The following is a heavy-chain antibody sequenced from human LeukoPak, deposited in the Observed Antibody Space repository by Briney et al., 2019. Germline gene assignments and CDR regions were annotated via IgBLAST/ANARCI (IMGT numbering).Heavy chain of an antibody. CDR1: GFTFSNAW. D-gene: IGHD6-19*01. J-gene: IGHJ4*02. V-gene: IGHV3-15*01. Sequence: PGGSLRLSCAASGFTFSNAWMTWVRQAPGKGLEWIGRIKSKTDGGTTDYAAPVKGRFTISRDDSKNTLYLQMNSLKTEDTAAYYCTTDSEAVAGGFDYWGQGTLVTVSS. CDR2: IKSKTDGGTT. CDR3: TTDSEAVAGGFDY.